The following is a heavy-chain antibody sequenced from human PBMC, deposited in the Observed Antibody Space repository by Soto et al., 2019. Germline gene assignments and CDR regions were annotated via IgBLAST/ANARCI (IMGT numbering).Heavy chain of an antibody. CDR3: AKLDEGGLQYAYYAMDV. CDR1: GFTFSNYG. V-gene: IGHV3-30*18. Sequence: PVGSLRLSCVASGFTFSNYGIHWVRQAPGKGLEWVAVISYDGSNKYYADSVKGRFTISRDNSKNTLYLQMTSLRTEDTALYYCAKLDEGGLQYAYYAMDVWGQGTTVTVSS. J-gene: IGHJ6*02. CDR2: ISYDGSNK. D-gene: IGHD2-15*01.